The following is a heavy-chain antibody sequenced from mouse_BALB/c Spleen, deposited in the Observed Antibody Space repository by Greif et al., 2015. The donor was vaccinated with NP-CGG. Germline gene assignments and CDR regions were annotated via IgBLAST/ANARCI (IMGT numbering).Heavy chain of an antibody. J-gene: IGHJ3*01. V-gene: IGHV3-6*02. CDR2: ISYDGSN. Sequence: EVKLVESGPGLVKPSQSLSLTCSVTGYSITSGYYWNWIRQFPGNKLEWVGYISYDGSNNYNPSLKNRISITRDTSKNQFFLKLNSVTTEDTATYYCARGGEGFAYWGQGTLVTVSA. CDR3: ARGGEGFAY. CDR1: GYSITSGYY.